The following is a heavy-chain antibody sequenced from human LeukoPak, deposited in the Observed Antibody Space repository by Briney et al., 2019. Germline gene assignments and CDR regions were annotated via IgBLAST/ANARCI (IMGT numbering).Heavy chain of an antibody. CDR3: ARHPSKRIGYCTNGVCGGVFDY. J-gene: IGHJ4*02. D-gene: IGHD2-8*01. V-gene: IGHV4-39*01. Sequence: SETLSLTCSISGVSISRSFYYWGWIRQPPGKRLEWIGNVYYTGGTYYNPSLKSRVSMSVDTSKNQFSLNLISVTAADTAVYYCARHPSKRIGYCTNGVCGGVFDYWGQGTLVTVSS. CDR1: GVSISRSFYY. CDR2: VYYTGGT.